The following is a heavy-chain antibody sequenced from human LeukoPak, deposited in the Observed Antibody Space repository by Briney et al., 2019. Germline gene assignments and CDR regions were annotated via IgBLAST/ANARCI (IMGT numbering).Heavy chain of an antibody. D-gene: IGHD2-2*01. CDR3: ARDPYCSSTSCHPGYWFDP. Sequence: GGSLRLSCAASGFTFNDYAMDWVRQAPGKGLEWVSGISGSGGSTYYADSVKGRFTISRDNSKSTLYLQMNSLRAEDTAVYYCARDPYCSSTSCHPGYWFDPWGQGTLVTVSS. J-gene: IGHJ5*02. V-gene: IGHV3-23*01. CDR2: ISGSGGST. CDR1: GFTFNDYA.